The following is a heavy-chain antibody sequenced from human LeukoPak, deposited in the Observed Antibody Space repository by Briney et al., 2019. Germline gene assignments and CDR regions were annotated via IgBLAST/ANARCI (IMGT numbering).Heavy chain of an antibody. D-gene: IGHD3-10*01. CDR3: AREYGSGSYYTGVDY. CDR1: GGSFSGYD. V-gene: IGHV4-34*01. CDR2: INHSGST. J-gene: IGHJ4*02. Sequence: SETLSLTCAVYGGSFSGYDWSWIRQPPGKGREWIGEINHSGSTNYNPSLKSRVTISVDTSKNQFSLKLSSVTAADTAVYYCAREYGSGSYYTGVDYWGQGTLVTVSS.